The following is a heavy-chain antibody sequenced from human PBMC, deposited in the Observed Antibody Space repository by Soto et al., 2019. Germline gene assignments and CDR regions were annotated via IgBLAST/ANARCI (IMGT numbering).Heavy chain of an antibody. Sequence: QVQLQQWGAGLLKPSETLSLTCAVYGGSFSGYYWSWIRQPPGKGLEWIGEINHSGSTNYNPSLKSRVTISVDTSKNQFSLKLSSVTAADTAVYYCARAYTMVRGLIRVWGQGTLVTVSS. CDR2: INHSGST. CDR1: GGSFSGYY. J-gene: IGHJ4*02. V-gene: IGHV4-34*01. CDR3: ARAYTMVRGLIRV. D-gene: IGHD3-10*01.